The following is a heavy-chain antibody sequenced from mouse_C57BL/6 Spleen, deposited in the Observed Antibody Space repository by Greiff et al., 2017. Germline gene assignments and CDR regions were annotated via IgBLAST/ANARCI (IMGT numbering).Heavy chain of an antibody. CDR3: TRDSNYAMDY. V-gene: IGHV1-15*01. Sequence: VQLQQSGAELVRPGASVTLSCKASGYTFTDYEMLWVKQTPVHGLEWIGAIDPETGGTAYNQKFKGKAILTADKSSSTAYMELRSLTSEDSAVYYCTRDSNYAMDYWGQGTSVTVSS. J-gene: IGHJ4*01. D-gene: IGHD2-5*01. CDR2: IDPETGGT. CDR1: GYTFTDYE.